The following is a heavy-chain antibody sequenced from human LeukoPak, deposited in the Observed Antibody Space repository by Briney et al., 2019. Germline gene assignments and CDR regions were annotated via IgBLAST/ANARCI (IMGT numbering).Heavy chain of an antibody. Sequence: PGGSLRLSCAASGFTFSGSAMHWVRQASGKGLEWVGRIRSKANSYATAYAASVKGRFTISRDDSKNTAYLQMNSLRAEDTAVYYCASRDYYDSSGYYDAFDIWGQGTKVTVSS. CDR1: GFTFSGSA. CDR2: IRSKANSYAT. V-gene: IGHV3-73*01. J-gene: IGHJ3*02. CDR3: ASRDYYDSSGYYDAFDI. D-gene: IGHD3-22*01.